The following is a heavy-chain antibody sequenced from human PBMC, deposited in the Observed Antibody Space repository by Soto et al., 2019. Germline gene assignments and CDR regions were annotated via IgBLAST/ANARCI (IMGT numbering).Heavy chain of an antibody. Sequence: GASVKVSCKASGGTSSSYAISWVRQAPGQGLEWMGGIIPIFGTANYAQKFQGRVTITADESTSTAYMELSSLRSEDTAVYYCARDATYGDFPFDYWGQGTLVTVSS. D-gene: IGHD4-17*01. V-gene: IGHV1-69*13. J-gene: IGHJ4*02. CDR3: ARDATYGDFPFDY. CDR2: IIPIFGTA. CDR1: GGTSSSYA.